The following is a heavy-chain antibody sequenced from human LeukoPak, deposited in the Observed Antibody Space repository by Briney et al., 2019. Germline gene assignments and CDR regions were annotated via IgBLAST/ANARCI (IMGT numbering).Heavy chain of an antibody. V-gene: IGHV1-46*01. Sequence: GASVKVSCTASGYTFTSYYMHWVRQAPGQGLEWMGIINPSGGSTSYAQKFQGRVTMTRDTSTSTVYMELSSLRAEDTALYYCAKGQGQYYDILTGFDYWGQGTLVTVSS. CDR2: INPSGGST. CDR3: AKGQGQYYDILTGFDY. CDR1: GYTFTSYY. D-gene: IGHD3-9*01. J-gene: IGHJ4*02.